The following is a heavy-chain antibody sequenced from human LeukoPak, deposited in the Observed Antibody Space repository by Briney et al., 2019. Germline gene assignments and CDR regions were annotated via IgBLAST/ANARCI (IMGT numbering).Heavy chain of an antibody. CDR2: IIPIFGTA. J-gene: IGHJ4*02. D-gene: IGHD3-22*01. CDR1: GGTFSSYA. V-gene: IGHV1-69*06. Sequence: GASVKLSCMVSGGTFSSYAINWVRQAPGQGLEWMGGIIPIFGTANYAQTMQGRVTITADTSTTTAYTELSSLRPDDTAVYYCARDYYYDSSGYSPFDFWGQGTLVTVSS. CDR3: ARDYYYDSSGYSPFDF.